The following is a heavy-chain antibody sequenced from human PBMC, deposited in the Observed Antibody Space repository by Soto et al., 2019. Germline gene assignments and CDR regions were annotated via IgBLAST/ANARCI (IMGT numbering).Heavy chain of an antibody. V-gene: IGHV3-30-3*01. CDR2: ISYDASNK. D-gene: IGHD6-19*01. Sequence: GGSLRLSCAASGFAFSSYAMHWVRRAPGKGLEWVAVISYDASNKYYADSVKGRFTVSRDNSKKTMYLQMSSLRAEDTAVYYCARPFSSGWYGDFDYWGQGTLVTVSS. CDR1: GFAFSSYA. CDR3: ARPFSSGWYGDFDY. J-gene: IGHJ4*02.